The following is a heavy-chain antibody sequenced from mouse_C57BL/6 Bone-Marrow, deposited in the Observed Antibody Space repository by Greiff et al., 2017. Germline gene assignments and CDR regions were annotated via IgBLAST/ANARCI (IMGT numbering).Heavy chain of an antibody. Sequence: VQLQQPGAELVKPGASVKLSCKASGYTFTSYWMHWVKQRPGQGLEWIGMIHPNGGSTNYNEKFKSKATLTVDKSSSTAYMQLSSLTSEDSAVYYWARSYYCNYVGGGAYWGQGTLVTVSA. CDR1: GYTFTSYW. V-gene: IGHV1-64*01. CDR3: ARSYYCNYVGGGAY. CDR2: IHPNGGST. J-gene: IGHJ3*01. D-gene: IGHD2-1*01.